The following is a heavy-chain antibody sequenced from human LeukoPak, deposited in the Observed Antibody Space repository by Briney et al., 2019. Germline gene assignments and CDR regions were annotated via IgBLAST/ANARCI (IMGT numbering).Heavy chain of an antibody. J-gene: IGHJ4*02. D-gene: IGHD6-19*01. CDR1: GFTFSSYW. CDR3: ARAPLYSSGWYTLGY. Sequence: GGSLRLSCAASGFTFSSYWMHWVRQGPGKGLVWVSRINSDGSSINYADSVKGRFTISRDNAKNTLYLQMNSLRAEDTAVYYCARAPLYSSGWYTLGYWGQGTLVTVSS. V-gene: IGHV3-74*01. CDR2: INSDGSSI.